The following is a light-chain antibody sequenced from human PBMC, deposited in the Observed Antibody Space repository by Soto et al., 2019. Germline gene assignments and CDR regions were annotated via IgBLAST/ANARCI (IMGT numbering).Light chain of an antibody. CDR2: EVR. Sequence: QSVLAQPASVSGSPGQSITISCTGTSSDVGSYNLVSWYQQHPGKGPKLLIFEVRQRPSGVSDRFSGSKSGNAASLTISGLQAEDEADYYCCSYTTTSAYVFGTGTKVTVL. J-gene: IGLJ1*01. CDR3: CSYTTTSAYV. V-gene: IGLV2-23*02. CDR1: SSDVGSYNL.